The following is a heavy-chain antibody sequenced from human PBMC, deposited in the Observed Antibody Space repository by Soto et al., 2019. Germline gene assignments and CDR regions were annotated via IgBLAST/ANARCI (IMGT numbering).Heavy chain of an antibody. J-gene: IGHJ4*02. CDR3: ARALRHVDTAMGSFDY. Sequence: SETLSLTCPLSGGSISTYYATWTRQPPGKGLEWIGYIYYSGSTNYNPSLKRRVTISVDTSKNQFSLKLSSVTAADTAVYYCARALRHVDTAMGSFDYWGQGTLVTVSS. CDR1: GGSISTYY. CDR2: IYYSGST. D-gene: IGHD5-18*01. V-gene: IGHV4-59*01.